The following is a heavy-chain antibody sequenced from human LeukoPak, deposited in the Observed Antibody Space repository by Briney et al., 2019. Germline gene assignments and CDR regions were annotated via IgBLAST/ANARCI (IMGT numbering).Heavy chain of an antibody. V-gene: IGHV3-30*03. D-gene: IGHD6-13*01. CDR3: ARDPYSSSWRFYFDY. CDR2: ISYDGSNK. CDR1: GFTFSSYD. Sequence: GRSLRLSCAASGFTFSSYDMHWVRQAPGKGLEWVAVISYDGSNKYYGDSVKGRFTISRDNSKNTLYLKMNSLRAEDTAVYYCARDPYSSSWRFYFDYWGQGTLVTVSS. J-gene: IGHJ4*02.